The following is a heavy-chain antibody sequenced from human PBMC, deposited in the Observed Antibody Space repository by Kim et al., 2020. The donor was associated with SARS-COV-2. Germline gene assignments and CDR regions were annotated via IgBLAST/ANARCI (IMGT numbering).Heavy chain of an antibody. V-gene: IGHV3-48*02. Sequence: GGSLRLSCAASGFTFSSYSMNWVRQAPGKGLEWVSYISSSSSTIYYADSVKGRFTISRDNAKNSLYLQMNSLRDEDTAVYYCARGGETYYDFWSGYSPNAFDIWGQGTIVTVSS. CDR3: ARGGETYYDFWSGYSPNAFDI. CDR2: ISSSSSTI. D-gene: IGHD3-3*01. J-gene: IGHJ3*02. CDR1: GFTFSSYS.